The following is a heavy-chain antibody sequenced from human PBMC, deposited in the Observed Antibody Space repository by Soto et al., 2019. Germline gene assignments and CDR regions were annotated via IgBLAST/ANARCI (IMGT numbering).Heavy chain of an antibody. V-gene: IGHV1-69*06. J-gene: IGHJ4*02. D-gene: IGHD3-22*01. CDR2: IIPMFGTA. Sequence: QVQLVQSGAEVKKPGSSVKVSCKASGGSFSSSAFSWVRQAPGQGLEWMGGIIPMFGTANYAQKFQGRVTIFADKSTIIVYMELSSLRFEDTAVYYCARGRYDSSGYDFDYWGQGTLVPIST. CDR3: ARGRYDSSGYDFDY. CDR1: GGSFSSSA.